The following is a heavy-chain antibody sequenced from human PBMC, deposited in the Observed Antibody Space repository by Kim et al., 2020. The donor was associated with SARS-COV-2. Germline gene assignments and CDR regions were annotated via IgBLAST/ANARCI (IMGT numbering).Heavy chain of an antibody. CDR3: ARLQLGYSGYEIDY. Sequence: LETLSLTCTVSGGSISSSSYYWGWIRQPPGKGLEWIGSIYYSGSTYYNPSLKSRVTISVDTSKNQFSLKLSTVTAADTAVYYCARLQLGYSGYEIDYWGQGTPVTVSS. V-gene: IGHV4-39*01. D-gene: IGHD5-12*01. CDR2: IYYSGST. CDR1: GGSISSSSYY. J-gene: IGHJ4*02.